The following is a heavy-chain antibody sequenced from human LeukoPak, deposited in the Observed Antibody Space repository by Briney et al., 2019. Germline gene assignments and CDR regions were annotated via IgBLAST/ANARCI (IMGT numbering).Heavy chain of an antibody. D-gene: IGHD2-2*01. J-gene: IGHJ4*02. CDR1: GFTFSSYS. CDR2: ISSSSSTI. V-gene: IGHV3-48*04. CDR3: ASLRCSSTCCRDY. Sequence: RSGGSLRLSCAASGFTFSSYSMNWVRQAPGKGLEWVSYISSSSSTIYYADSVKGRFTISRDNAKNSLYLQMNSLRAEDTAVYYCASLRCSSTCCRDYWGQGTLVTVSS.